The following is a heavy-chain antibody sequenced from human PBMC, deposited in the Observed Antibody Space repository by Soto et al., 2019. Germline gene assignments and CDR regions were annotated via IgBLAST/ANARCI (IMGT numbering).Heavy chain of an antibody. Sequence: GASVKVSCKASGYTFTGYYMHWVRQAPGQGLEWMGWINPNSGGTNYAQKFQGWVTMTRDTSISTAYMELSRLRSDDTAVYYCARDKEYSSSSYYFDYWGQGTLVTVSS. CDR3: ARDKEYSSSSYYFDY. J-gene: IGHJ4*02. CDR1: GYTFTGYY. CDR2: INPNSGGT. V-gene: IGHV1-2*04. D-gene: IGHD6-6*01.